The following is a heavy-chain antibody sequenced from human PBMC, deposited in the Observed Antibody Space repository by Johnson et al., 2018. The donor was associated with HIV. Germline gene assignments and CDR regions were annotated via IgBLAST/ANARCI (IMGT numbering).Heavy chain of an antibody. D-gene: IGHD6-19*01. CDR2: ISYDGSNK. Sequence: QVQLVESGGGVVQPGGSLRLSCAASAFTFSSYAMHWVRQAPGKGLEWVALISYDGSNKYYADSVKGRFTISRDNSKNTLYLQMNSLRAEDTAVYYCARTTYSSPGPFDIWGQGTMVTVSS. V-gene: IGHV3-30-3*01. J-gene: IGHJ3*02. CDR3: ARTTYSSPGPFDI. CDR1: AFTFSSYA.